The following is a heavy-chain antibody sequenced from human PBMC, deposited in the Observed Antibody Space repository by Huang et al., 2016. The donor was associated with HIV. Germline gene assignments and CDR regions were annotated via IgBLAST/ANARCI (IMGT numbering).Heavy chain of an antibody. Sequence: QVQLVQSGAEVKKPGSSVKVSCKASGGTFGSYDISWVRQAPGQGLEWMAGIIPIFDTVNYAQKFQGRVRITADASTSTAYMELTSLRSEDTAVYYCARDLTGTRAAAAGIRGDAFDVWGQGTLVTVSS. CDR2: IIPIFDTV. V-gene: IGHV1-69*13. CDR3: ARDLTGTRAAAAGIRGDAFDV. CDR1: GGTFGSYD. J-gene: IGHJ3*01. D-gene: IGHD6-13*01.